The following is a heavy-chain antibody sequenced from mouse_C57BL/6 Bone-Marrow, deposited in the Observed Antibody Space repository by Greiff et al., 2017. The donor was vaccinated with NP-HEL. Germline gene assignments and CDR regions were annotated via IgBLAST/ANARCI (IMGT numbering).Heavy chain of an antibody. CDR3: TRFYYNRSGLYWYFDV. V-gene: IGHV6-3*01. CDR2: IRLKSDNFAT. CDR1: GFTFSNYW. J-gene: IGHJ1*03. D-gene: IGHD1-1*01. Sequence: EVKLEESGGGLVQPGGSMKLSCVASGFTFSNYWMNWVRQSPEKGLEWVAQIRLKSDNFATHYAESVKGRFTISRDDSKSSVYLQMNNVRAEETGIDYCTRFYYNRSGLYWYFDVWGKGTTVTVSS.